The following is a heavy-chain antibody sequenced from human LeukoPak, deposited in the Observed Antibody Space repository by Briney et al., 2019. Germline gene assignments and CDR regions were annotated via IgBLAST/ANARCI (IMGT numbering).Heavy chain of an antibody. CDR1: GYTFTSYG. CDR2: ISAYNGNT. J-gene: IGHJ4*02. V-gene: IGHV1-18*01. CDR3: ARDVGRITMIVVVITLDY. D-gene: IGHD3-22*01. Sequence: ASVKVSCKASGYTFTSYGISWVRQAPGQGLEWMGWISAYNGNTNYAQKLQGRVTMTTDTSTSTAYMELRSLRSDDTAVYYCARDVGRITMIVVVITLDYWGQGTLVTVSS.